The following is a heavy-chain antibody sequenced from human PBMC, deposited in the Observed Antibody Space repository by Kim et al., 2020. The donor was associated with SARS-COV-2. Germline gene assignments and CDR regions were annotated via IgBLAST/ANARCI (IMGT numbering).Heavy chain of an antibody. V-gene: IGHV3-9*01. CDR2: ISWNSGSI. CDR3: AKENVVPDGMDV. CDR1: GFTFDDYA. D-gene: IGHD2-2*01. Sequence: GGSLRLSCAASGFTFDDYAMHWVRQAPGKGLEWVSGISWNSGSIGYADSVKGRFTISRDNAKNSLYLQMNSLRAEDTALYYCAKENVVPDGMDVWGQGTTVTVSS. J-gene: IGHJ6*02.